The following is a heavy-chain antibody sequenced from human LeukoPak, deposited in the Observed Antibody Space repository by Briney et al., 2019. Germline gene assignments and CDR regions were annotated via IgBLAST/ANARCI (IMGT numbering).Heavy chain of an antibody. CDR3: ARGVLGLKPLDY. Sequence: PGGSLRLSCAASGFTFTNYAMSWVRQAPGKGLEWVSFMYSDINTYYADSVKGRFTISTDNSENKLFLQMNSLRAEDTAVYYCARGVLGLKPLDYWGQGTLVTVSS. J-gene: IGHJ4*02. D-gene: IGHD1-26*01. CDR1: GFTFTNYA. V-gene: IGHV3-23*03. CDR2: MYSDINT.